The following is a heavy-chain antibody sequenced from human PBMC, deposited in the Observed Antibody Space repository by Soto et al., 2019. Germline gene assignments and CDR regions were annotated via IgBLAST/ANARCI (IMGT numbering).Heavy chain of an antibody. CDR3: AGRHFPHITTSHSVWAV. CDR2: FIPMFNRP. D-gene: IGHD3-16*01. CDR1: GGTFSSYA. J-gene: IGHJ6*03. V-gene: IGHV1-69*01. Sequence: QVQLVQSGAEVKKPGSSVKVSCKASGGTFSSYAISWVRQAPGQGLEWMGGFIPMFNRPNSARKFQGRVTITADEPTPTGYMDLRSLRSEATPAYSGAGRHFPHITTSHSVWAVWAKGTRVT.